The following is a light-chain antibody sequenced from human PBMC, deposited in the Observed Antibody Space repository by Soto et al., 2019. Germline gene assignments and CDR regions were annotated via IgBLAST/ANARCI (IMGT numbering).Light chain of an antibody. V-gene: IGKV3-20*01. J-gene: IGKJ1*01. CDR1: QSVSSSY. CDR3: QQYGSPPT. CDR2: DVS. Sequence: EIVLTQSPGTLSLSPGERATLSCRSSQSVSSSYLAWYQQKPGQAPMLLIYDVSSRATVIPDRFSSSGSGTDFTLTISRLEPEAFAVYYCQQYGSPPTFGQGTKVEIK.